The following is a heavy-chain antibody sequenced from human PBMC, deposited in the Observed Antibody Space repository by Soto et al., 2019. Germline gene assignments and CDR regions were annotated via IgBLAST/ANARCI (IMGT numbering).Heavy chain of an antibody. CDR3: VRGRYGSEIH. CDR2: VYSGGAT. Sequence: PGGSLRLSCAAFGFPVSSNYMTWVRLAPGKGLEWVSLVYSGGATHYAASVKGRFTISTHSSQNTLFLQMNSLRTEDTATYYCVRGRYGSEIHWGQGTKVTVSS. CDR1: GFPVSSNY. V-gene: IGHV3-53*04. J-gene: IGHJ4*02. D-gene: IGHD3-10*01.